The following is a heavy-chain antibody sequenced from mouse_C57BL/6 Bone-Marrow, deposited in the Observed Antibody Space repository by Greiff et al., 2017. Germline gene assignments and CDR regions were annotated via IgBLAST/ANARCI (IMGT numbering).Heavy chain of an antibody. Sequence: QVQLQQSGAELARPGASVKLSCTASGYTFTSYGISWVKQRTGQGLEWIGEIYPRSGNTYYNEKFKGKATLTADKSSSTAYMELRSLTSEDSAVYFCARGDYYGSRLTMDYWGQGTSVTVSS. V-gene: IGHV1-81*01. J-gene: IGHJ4*01. CDR1: GYTFTSYG. D-gene: IGHD1-1*01. CDR3: ARGDYYGSRLTMDY. CDR2: IYPRSGNT.